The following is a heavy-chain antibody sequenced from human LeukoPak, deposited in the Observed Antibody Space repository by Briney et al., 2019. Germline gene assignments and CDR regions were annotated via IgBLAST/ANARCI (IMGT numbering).Heavy chain of an antibody. Sequence: PGGSLRLSCAASGFTFSSYSMSWVRQAPGKGLEWIGRIKNRADGGTTDYAAPVKGRFTISRDDSRSTLYLQLNSARTEDTAMYYCTTDPNYYATNAFDNWGQGTMVTVSS. J-gene: IGHJ3*02. CDR1: GFTFSSYS. CDR2: IKNRADGGTT. D-gene: IGHD3-10*01. CDR3: TTDPNYYATNAFDN. V-gene: IGHV3-15*01.